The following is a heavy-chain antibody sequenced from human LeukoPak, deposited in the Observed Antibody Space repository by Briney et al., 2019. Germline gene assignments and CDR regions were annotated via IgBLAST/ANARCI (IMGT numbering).Heavy chain of an antibody. CDR2: ISGSGGST. Sequence: PGGSLRLSCAASGFTFDDYAMHWVRQAPGKGLEWVSAISGSGGSTYYADSVKGRFTISRDNSKNTLYLQMNSLRAEDTAVYYCAKTLQLWPTGDYWGQGTLVTVSS. CDR1: GFTFDDYA. J-gene: IGHJ4*02. D-gene: IGHD5-18*01. CDR3: AKTLQLWPTGDY. V-gene: IGHV3-23*01.